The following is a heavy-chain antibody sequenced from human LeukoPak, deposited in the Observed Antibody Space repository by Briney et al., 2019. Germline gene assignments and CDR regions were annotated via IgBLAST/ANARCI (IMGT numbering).Heavy chain of an antibody. J-gene: IGHJ4*02. CDR3: ARGDGYNFFDY. Sequence: PGGSLRLSCAVSGFTFSSYEMNWVRQAPGKGLEWVSVFYVGGATYYADSVKGRFTISRDNSENTLYLQMKSLRAEDTAVYYCARGDGYNFFDYWGQGTLVTVSS. CDR1: GFTFSSYE. D-gene: IGHD5-24*01. CDR2: FYVGGAT. V-gene: IGHV3-53*01.